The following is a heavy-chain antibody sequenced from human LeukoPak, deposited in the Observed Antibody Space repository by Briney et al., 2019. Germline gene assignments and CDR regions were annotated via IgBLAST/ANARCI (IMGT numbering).Heavy chain of an antibody. D-gene: IGHD1-1*01. J-gene: IGHJ5*02. CDR2: IYPGDSDT. CDR3: ARLPNWNEGFDP. Sequence: GESLKVSCKGSGYSFTTYWIGWVRQTPGKGLEWMGIIYPGDSDTRYSPSFQGQVTISADKSISTAYLQWNSLKASDTAMYYCARLPNWNEGFDPWGQGTLVTVSS. V-gene: IGHV5-51*01. CDR1: GYSFTTYW.